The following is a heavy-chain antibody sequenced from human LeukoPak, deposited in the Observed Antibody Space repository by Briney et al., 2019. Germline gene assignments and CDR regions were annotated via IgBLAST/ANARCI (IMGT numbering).Heavy chain of an antibody. J-gene: IGHJ6*02. CDR1: GYTLTELS. CDR3: ATARPYYYGMDV. V-gene: IGHV1-24*01. CDR2: FDPEDGET. Sequence: ASVKVSCKVSGYTLTELSMHWVRQAPGKGLEWKGGFDPEDGETVYAQKFQGRVTMTEDTSTDTAYMELSSLRSEDTAVYYCATARPYYYGMDVWGQGTTVTVSS. D-gene: IGHD6-6*01.